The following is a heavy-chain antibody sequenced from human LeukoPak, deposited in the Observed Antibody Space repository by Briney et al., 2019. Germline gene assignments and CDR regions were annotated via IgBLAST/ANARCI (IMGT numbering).Heavy chain of an antibody. J-gene: IGHJ4*02. CDR1: GFTFSSYW. V-gene: IGHV3-74*01. D-gene: IGHD1-1*01. Sequence: GGSLRLSCAASGFTFSSYWMHWVRQAPGKGLVWVSRINSDGSSTSYADSVKGRFTISRDNAKNTLYLQMNSLRAEDTAVYYCARQSDNWNDPLDYWGQGTLVTVSS. CDR2: INSDGSST. CDR3: ARQSDNWNDPLDY.